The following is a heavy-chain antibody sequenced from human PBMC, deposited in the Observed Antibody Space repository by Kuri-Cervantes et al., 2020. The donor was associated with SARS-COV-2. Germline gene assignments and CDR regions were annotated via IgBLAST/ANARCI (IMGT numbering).Heavy chain of an antibody. CDR2: ISSSSSYI. Sequence: ETLSLTCAASGFTFSSYSMDWVRQAPGKGLEWVSSISSSSSYIYYADSVKGRFTISRDNAKNSLYLQMNSLRAEDTAVYYCARAGYYYDSSGYPFDYWGQGTLVTVSS. CDR1: GFTFSSYS. D-gene: IGHD3-22*01. J-gene: IGHJ4*02. CDR3: ARAGYYYDSSGYPFDY. V-gene: IGHV3-21*01.